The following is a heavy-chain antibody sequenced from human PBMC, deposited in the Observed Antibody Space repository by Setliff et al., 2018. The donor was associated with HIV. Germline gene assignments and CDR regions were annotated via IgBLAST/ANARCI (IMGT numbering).Heavy chain of an antibody. Sequence: PSETLSLTCAASGYSISSGYYWGWIRQPPGRGLEWIGSIYHSGTTYYNPSLKSRVTISLDTSKNQFSLKLSSVTATDTAVYYCARDLGHGGDSDYWGQGTLVTVSS. CDR3: ARDLGHGGDSDY. V-gene: IGHV4-38-2*02. CDR1: GYSISSGYY. J-gene: IGHJ4*02. CDR2: IYHSGTT. D-gene: IGHD2-21*02.